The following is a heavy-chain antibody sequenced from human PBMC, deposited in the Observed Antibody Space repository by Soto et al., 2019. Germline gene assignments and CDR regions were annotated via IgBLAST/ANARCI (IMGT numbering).Heavy chain of an antibody. D-gene: IGHD3-22*01. V-gene: IGHV4-61*01. CDR3: ARDYYESSGYYRAFDN. Sequence: SETLSLTCTVSGGSVSSGSYYWSWIRQPPGKGLEWIGYIYYSGSTNYDPSLKSRVTISVDTSKNQFSLKLSSVTAADTAVYYCARDYYESSGYYRAFDNWGQGTQVTVTS. CDR1: GGSVSSGSYY. J-gene: IGHJ4*02. CDR2: IYYSGST.